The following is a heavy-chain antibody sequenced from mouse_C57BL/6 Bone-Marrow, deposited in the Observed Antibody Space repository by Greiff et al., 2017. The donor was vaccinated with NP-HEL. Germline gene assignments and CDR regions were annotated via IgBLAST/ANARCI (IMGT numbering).Heavy chain of an antibody. CDR1: GYTFTDYY. CDR2: INPYNGGT. J-gene: IGHJ1*03. CDR3: ARWRDGYDWYFDV. D-gene: IGHD2-2*01. V-gene: IGHV1-19*01. Sequence: VQLQQSGPVLVKPGASVKMSCKASGYTFTDYYMNWVKQSHGKSLEWIGVINPYNGGTSYNQKFKGKATLTVDKSSSTAYMELNSLTSEDSAVYYCARWRDGYDWYFDVWGTGTTVTVAS.